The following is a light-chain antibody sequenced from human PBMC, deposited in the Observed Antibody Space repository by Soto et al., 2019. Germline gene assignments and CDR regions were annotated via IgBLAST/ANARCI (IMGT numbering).Light chain of an antibody. Sequence: DIQMTQSPSSLSASVGDRVTITCRASQSISSYLNRYQQKPGKAPKLLIYAASSLQSGVPSRFSGSGSGTDFTLTISSLQPEDFPTYYCQQSYSTPQTFGQGTKVEIK. CDR1: QSISSY. V-gene: IGKV1-39*01. CDR2: AAS. CDR3: QQSYSTPQT. J-gene: IGKJ1*01.